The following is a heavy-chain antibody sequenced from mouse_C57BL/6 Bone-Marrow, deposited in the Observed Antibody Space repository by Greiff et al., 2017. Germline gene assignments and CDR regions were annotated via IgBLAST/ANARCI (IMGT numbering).Heavy chain of an antibody. CDR2: IYPGDGDT. Sequence: QVQLQQSGPELVKPGASVKISCKASGYAFSSSWMNWVKQRPGKGLEWIGRIYPGDGDTNYNGKFKGKATLTADKSSSTAYMQLSSLTSEDSAVYCCARRFSWFAYWGQGTLVTVSA. CDR1: GYAFSSSW. CDR3: ARRFSWFAY. V-gene: IGHV1-82*01. J-gene: IGHJ3*01.